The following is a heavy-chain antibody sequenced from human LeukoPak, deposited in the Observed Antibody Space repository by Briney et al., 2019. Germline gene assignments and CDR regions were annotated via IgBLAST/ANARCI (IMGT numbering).Heavy chain of an antibody. CDR3: ARAVTPGRIITLGGVIDSDAFDI. V-gene: IGHV1-2*02. J-gene: IGHJ3*02. Sequence: ASVKVSCKASGYTFTSYGISWVRQAPGQGLEWMGWINPNSGGTNYAQKFQGRVTMTRDTSISTAYMELSRLRSDDTAVYYCARAVTPGRIITLGGVIDSDAFDIWGQGTMVTVSS. CDR2: INPNSGGT. CDR1: GYTFTSYG. D-gene: IGHD3-16*02.